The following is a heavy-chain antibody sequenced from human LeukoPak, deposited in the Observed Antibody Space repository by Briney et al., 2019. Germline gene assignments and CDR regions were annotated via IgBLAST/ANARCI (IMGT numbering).Heavy chain of an antibody. D-gene: IGHD2-15*01. Sequence: ASVKVSCKASGYTFTGYYMHWVRQAPGQGLEWMGWINPNSGGTNYAQKFQGRVTMTGDTSISTAYMEPSRLRSDDTAVYYCARETDYSSLEGWGQGTLVTVSS. J-gene: IGHJ4*02. CDR3: ARETDYSSLEG. CDR1: GYTFTGYY. V-gene: IGHV1-2*02. CDR2: INPNSGGT.